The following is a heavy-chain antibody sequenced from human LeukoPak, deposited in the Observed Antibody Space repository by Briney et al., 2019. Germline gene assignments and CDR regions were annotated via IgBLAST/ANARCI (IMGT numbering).Heavy chain of an antibody. Sequence: SETLSLTCTVSGGSMSSGDYYWSWIRQPPGKGLEWIGYIYYSGSSHYNPSLKSRVIISVDTSKNQFSLKLSSVTAADTAVYFCARGQWGDTAIRHWGQGILVTVSS. D-gene: IGHD5-18*01. CDR3: ARGQWGDTAIRH. V-gene: IGHV4-30-4*01. CDR1: GGSMSSGDYY. CDR2: IYYSGSS. J-gene: IGHJ4*02.